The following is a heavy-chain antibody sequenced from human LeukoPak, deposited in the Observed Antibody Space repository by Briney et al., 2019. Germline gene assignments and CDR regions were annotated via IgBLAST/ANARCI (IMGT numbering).Heavy chain of an antibody. V-gene: IGHV1-69*13. Sequence: SVKVSCKASGGTFSSYAISWVRQAPGQGLEWMGGIIPIFGTANYAQKFQGRVTITADESTSTAYMELSSLRSEDTAVYYCARDLIVGSSRAATFDYWGQGTLVIVSS. CDR2: IIPIFGTA. D-gene: IGHD1-26*01. CDR1: GGTFSSYA. J-gene: IGHJ4*02. CDR3: ARDLIVGSSRAATFDY.